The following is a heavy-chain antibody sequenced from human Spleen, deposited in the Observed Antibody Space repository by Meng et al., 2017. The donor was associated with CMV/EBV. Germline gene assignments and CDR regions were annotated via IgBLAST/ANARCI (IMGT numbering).Heavy chain of an antibody. CDR1: GFSFSSLA. CDR2: ISYDGRKK. Sequence: SLKISCAASGFSFSSLAFHWVRQAPGRGLEWVAIISYDGRKKYYIDSVKGRFTISRDNSKKMVYLQMNSLRSEDTAVYFCAREDARLYFFDSWGQGTLVTVSS. CDR3: AREDARLYFFDS. V-gene: IGHV3-30*04. J-gene: IGHJ4*02. D-gene: IGHD2-8*01.